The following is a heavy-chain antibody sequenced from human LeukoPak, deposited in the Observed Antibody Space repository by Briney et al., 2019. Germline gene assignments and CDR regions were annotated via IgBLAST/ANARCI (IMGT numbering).Heavy chain of an antibody. J-gene: IGHJ4*02. V-gene: IGHV3-23*01. CDR2: ISGSGGST. Sequence: PGGSLRLSCAASGFTFSSYAMNWVRQAPGKGLEWVSAISGSGGSTYYADSVKGHFIISRDNSKNTLYLQMNSLRAEDTAVYYCAKEAYRLLWFGECQFDYWGQGTLVTVSS. CDR3: AKEAYRLLWFGECQFDY. CDR1: GFTFSSYA. D-gene: IGHD3-10*01.